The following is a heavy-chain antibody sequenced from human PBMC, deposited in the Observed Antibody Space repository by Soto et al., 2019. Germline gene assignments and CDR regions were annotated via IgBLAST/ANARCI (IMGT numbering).Heavy chain of an antibody. Sequence: QVQLVQSGAEVKKPGSSVKVSCKASGGTFSSYAISWVRQAPGQGLEWMGGIIPIVGTANYAQKFQGRLTITADEPTRKAYRELNSLRPEDTAVYYCARGESIAARISGRYSMDVWGQGTTVTVSS. D-gene: IGHD6-6*01. CDR2: IIPIVGTA. J-gene: IGHJ6*02. CDR3: ARGESIAARISGRYSMDV. CDR1: GGTFSSYA. V-gene: IGHV1-69*01.